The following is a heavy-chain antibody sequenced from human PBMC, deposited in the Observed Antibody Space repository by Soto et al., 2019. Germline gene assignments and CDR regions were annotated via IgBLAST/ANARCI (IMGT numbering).Heavy chain of an antibody. V-gene: IGHV1-69*01. CDR2: IIPIFGTA. Sequence: QVQLVQSGAEVKKPGSSVKVSCKASGGTFSSYAISWVRQAPGHGLEWMGGIIPIFGTANYAQKFQGRVTITADESTSTAYMELSSLRSEDTAVYYCARQRYSGSYDYYYYGMDVWGQGTTVTVSS. D-gene: IGHD1-26*01. CDR3: ARQRYSGSYDYYYYGMDV. J-gene: IGHJ6*02. CDR1: GGTFSSYA.